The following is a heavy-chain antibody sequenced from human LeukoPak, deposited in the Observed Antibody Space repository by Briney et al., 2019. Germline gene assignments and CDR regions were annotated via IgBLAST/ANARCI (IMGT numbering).Heavy chain of an antibody. V-gene: IGHV1-18*01. Sequence: ASVKVSCKASGYTFTSYGISWVRQAPGQGLVWMGWISAYNGNTNYAQKLQGRVTMTTDTSTSTAYMELRSLRSDDTAVYYCARDVVIAAAGTLFDYWGQGTLVTVSS. CDR3: ARDVVIAAAGTLFDY. CDR2: ISAYNGNT. J-gene: IGHJ4*02. D-gene: IGHD6-13*01. CDR1: GYTFTSYG.